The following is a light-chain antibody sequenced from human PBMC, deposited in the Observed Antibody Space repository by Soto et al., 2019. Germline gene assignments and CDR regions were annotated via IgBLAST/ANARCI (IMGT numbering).Light chain of an antibody. CDR2: GAS. Sequence: EIVMTQSPATLSVSPGEIATLSCRASRNINRKLAWYQQKPGQAPRLLISGASTRATGIPARFSGSGSGPEFTLTISSLQSEDFAVYYCQQYYDYPPLIFGGGTKVEIK. CDR3: QQYYDYPPLI. CDR1: RNINRK. J-gene: IGKJ4*01. V-gene: IGKV3-15*01.